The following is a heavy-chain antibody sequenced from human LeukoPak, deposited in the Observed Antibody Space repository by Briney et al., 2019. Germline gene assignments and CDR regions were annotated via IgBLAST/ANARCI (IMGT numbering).Heavy chain of an antibody. D-gene: IGHD3-10*01. CDR2: IWYDGSNK. Sequence: GGSVRLSCGASGFTFSSYGMHWVRQAPGKGLEWVAVIWYDGSNKYYADSVKGRFTISRDNSKNTLYLQMNSLRAEDTAVYYCARDFRADYFDYWGQGTLVTVSS. CDR1: GFTFSSYG. V-gene: IGHV3-33*01. CDR3: ARDFRADYFDY. J-gene: IGHJ4*02.